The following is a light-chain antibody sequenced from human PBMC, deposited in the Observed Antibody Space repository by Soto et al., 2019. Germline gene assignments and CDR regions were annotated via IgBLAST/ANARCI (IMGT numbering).Light chain of an antibody. Sequence: IVMTQSPATLSVSPWERATLSCRASQSVSGNLAWYQKKPGQAPRLLIFDASTRATGIPGRFSGSGSGTEFTLTISSLEPEDFAVYYCQQYGSSLGVTFGGGTKVDIK. J-gene: IGKJ4*01. CDR3: QQYGSSLGVT. CDR2: DAS. CDR1: QSVSGN. V-gene: IGKV3-15*01.